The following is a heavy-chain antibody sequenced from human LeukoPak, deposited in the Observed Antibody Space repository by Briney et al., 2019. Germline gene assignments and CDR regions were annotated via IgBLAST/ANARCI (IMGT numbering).Heavy chain of an antibody. J-gene: IGHJ4*02. CDR3: AVTTRGY. CDR2: IRFNGTTK. V-gene: IGHV3-30*02. D-gene: IGHD1-1*01. CDR1: GFTFSSYG. Sequence: PGGSLRLSCAASGFTFSSYGMHWVRQAPGKGLEWVAFIRFNGTTKVYGDSVEGRFTISRDNSRNTLFLQMNRLTVEDTAIYYCAVTTRGYWGQGTLVTVSS.